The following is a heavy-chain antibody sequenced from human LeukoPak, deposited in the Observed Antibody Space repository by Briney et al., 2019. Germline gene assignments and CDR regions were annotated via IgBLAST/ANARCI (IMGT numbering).Heavy chain of an antibody. CDR1: GFTFSSYA. CDR2: ISVSGGST. CDR3: AKRLAAAGTRSVDY. D-gene: IGHD6-13*01. Sequence: PGGSLRLSCAASGFTFSSYAMSWVRQAPGKGLEWVSAISVSGGSTYYADSVKGRFTISRDNSKNTLYLQMNSLRAEDTAVYYCAKRLAAAGTRSVDYWGQGTLVTVSS. J-gene: IGHJ4*02. V-gene: IGHV3-23*01.